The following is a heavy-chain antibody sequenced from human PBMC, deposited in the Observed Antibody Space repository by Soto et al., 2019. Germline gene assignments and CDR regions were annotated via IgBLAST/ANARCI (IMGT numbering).Heavy chain of an antibody. D-gene: IGHD3-9*01. CDR2: ISQDGSKK. V-gene: IGHV3-30-3*01. Sequence: GGSLRLSCAASGFTFSSYAMHWVRQAPGKGLEWVAVISQDGSKKWYADSVKGRFTISRDNSKNFLFLQMNSLRVEDTAVYYCAKDRHPDGIWTFDYWGQGAPVTVSS. CDR3: AKDRHPDGIWTFDY. CDR1: GFTFSSYA. J-gene: IGHJ4*02.